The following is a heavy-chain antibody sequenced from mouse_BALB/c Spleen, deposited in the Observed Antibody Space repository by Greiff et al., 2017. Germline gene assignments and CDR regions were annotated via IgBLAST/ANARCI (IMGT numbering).Heavy chain of an antibody. D-gene: IGHD2-1*01. CDR3: ARDAGDGNYVAWFAY. CDR2: SRNKANDYTT. Sequence: EVMLVESGGGLVQPGGSLRLSCATSGFTFSDFYMEWVRQPPGKRLEWIAASRNKANDYTTEYSASVKGRFIVSRDTSQSILYLQMNALRAEDTAIYYCARDAGDGNYVAWFAYWGQGTLVTVSA. J-gene: IGHJ3*01. CDR1: GFTFSDFY. V-gene: IGHV7-1*02.